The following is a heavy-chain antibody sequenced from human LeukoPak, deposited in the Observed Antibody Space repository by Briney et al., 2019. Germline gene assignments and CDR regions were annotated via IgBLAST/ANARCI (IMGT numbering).Heavy chain of an antibody. CDR1: GGTFGTYA. D-gene: IGHD3-10*01. CDR3: ARGFGRGHFDY. CDR2: INPNSGGT. V-gene: IGHV1-2*06. J-gene: IGHJ4*02. Sequence: ASVKVSCKASGGTFGTYAINWVRQAPGQGLEWMGRINPNSGGTNYAQKFQGRVTMTRDTSISTAYMELSRLRSDDTAVYYCARGFGRGHFDYWGQGTLVTVSS.